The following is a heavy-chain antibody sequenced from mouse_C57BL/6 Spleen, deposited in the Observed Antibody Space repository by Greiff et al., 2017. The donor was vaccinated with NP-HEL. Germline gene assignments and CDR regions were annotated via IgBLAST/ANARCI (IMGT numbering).Heavy chain of an antibody. D-gene: IGHD2-3*01. Sequence: QVQLQQSGAELVRPGASVTLSCKASGYTFTDYEMHWVKQTPVHGLEWIGAIDPETGGTAYNQKFKGKAILTADKSSSTAYMELRSLTSEDSAVYYCTRGWLLGGAMDYWGQGTSVTVSS. CDR1: GYTFTDYE. CDR3: TRGWLLGGAMDY. CDR2: IDPETGGT. J-gene: IGHJ4*01. V-gene: IGHV1-15*01.